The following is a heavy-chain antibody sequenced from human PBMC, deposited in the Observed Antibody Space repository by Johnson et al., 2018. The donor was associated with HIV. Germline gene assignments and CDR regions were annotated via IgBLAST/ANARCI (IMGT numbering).Heavy chain of an antibody. V-gene: IGHV3-30*04. J-gene: IGHJ3*02. Sequence: QVQLVESGGGLIQPGGSLRLSCAASGFTFSSYAFHWVRQAPAKGLEWVAVISYDGSNKYYADSVKGRFTISRDNSKNTLYLQMNSLRAEDTAVYYCTTEKHAPRAFDIWGQGTMVTVSS. CDR1: GFTFSSYA. D-gene: IGHD1-14*01. CDR3: TTEKHAPRAFDI. CDR2: ISYDGSNK.